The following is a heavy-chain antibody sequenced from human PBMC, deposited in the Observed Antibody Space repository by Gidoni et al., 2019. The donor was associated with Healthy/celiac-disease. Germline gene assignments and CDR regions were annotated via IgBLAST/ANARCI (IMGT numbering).Heavy chain of an antibody. CDR1: GYTFTRYY. Sequence: QVQLVQSGAEVKKPGASVKVSCKASGYTFTRYYMHWVRQAPGQGLEWMGIINPSGGSTSYAQKFQGRVTMTRDTSTSTVYMELSSLRSEDTAVYYCARNYGSGSYYLVWFDPWGQGTLVTVSS. CDR2: INPSGGST. J-gene: IGHJ5*02. CDR3: ARNYGSGSYYLVWFDP. D-gene: IGHD3-10*01. V-gene: IGHV1-46*01.